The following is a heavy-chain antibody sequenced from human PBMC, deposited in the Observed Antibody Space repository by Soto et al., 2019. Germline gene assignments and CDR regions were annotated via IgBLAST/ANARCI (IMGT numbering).Heavy chain of an antibody. D-gene: IGHD2-15*01. CDR2: IRGFSPYT. CDR3: ARDRGYDAHDYYYNAMDV. CDR1: GFTFRTYT. V-gene: IGHV3-21*01. J-gene: IGHJ6*02. Sequence: EAQLVESGGGLVKPGGSLRLSCVASGFTFRTYTMNWVRQAPGKGLEWVSGIRGFSPYTFYAESVKGRFTISRDNAKNSLYLQMNSLGVEDTAVYYCARDRGYDAHDYYYNAMDVWGQGTTVTVSS.